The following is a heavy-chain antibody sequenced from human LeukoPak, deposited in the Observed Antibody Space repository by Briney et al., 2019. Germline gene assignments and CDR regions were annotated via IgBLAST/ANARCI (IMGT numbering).Heavy chain of an antibody. D-gene: IGHD3-9*01. Sequence: ASVNVSCKASGGTFSSYAISWVRQAPGQGLEWMGGIIPIFGTAHYAQKFQGRVTITADESTSTAYMELSSLRSEDTAVYYCARVVSVLRYFDWLSPHNWFDPWGQGTLVTVSS. CDR2: IIPIFGTA. V-gene: IGHV1-69*13. J-gene: IGHJ5*02. CDR3: ARVVSVLRYFDWLSPHNWFDP. CDR1: GGTFSSYA.